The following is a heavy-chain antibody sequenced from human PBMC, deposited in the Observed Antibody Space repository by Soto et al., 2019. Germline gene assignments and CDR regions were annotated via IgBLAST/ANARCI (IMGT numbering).Heavy chain of an antibody. CDR1: GDSVSSNIAA. CDR3: ARGEDYGDYFWGDTFDF. Sequence: SQTLSLTCSISGDSVSSNIAAWNWIRQSPSRGLEWLGRTYYRSKWYNDYAVSVKSRITINPDTSKNQFSLHLDAVTPGDMAVYYCARGEDYGDYFWGDTFDFWGQGTTVTGSS. CDR2: TYYRSKWYN. D-gene: IGHD4-17*01. J-gene: IGHJ3*01. V-gene: IGHV6-1*01.